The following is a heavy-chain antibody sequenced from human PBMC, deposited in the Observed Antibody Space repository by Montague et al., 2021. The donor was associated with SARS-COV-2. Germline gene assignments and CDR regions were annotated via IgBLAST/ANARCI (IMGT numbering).Heavy chain of an antibody. CDR2: IHFTGGT. J-gene: IGHJ5*02. V-gene: IGHV4-39*07. D-gene: IGHD3-10*01. Sequence: SETLSLTCSVHGGSISSGSYYWAWMRQPPGKGLEWLGSIHFTGGTSSNQSLKSRATLSIDRSKNQFYLNLSSVTAADTAVYYCVGAMVRPGDWFDPWGQGTLVTVSS. CDR1: GGSISSGSYY. CDR3: VGAMVRPGDWFDP.